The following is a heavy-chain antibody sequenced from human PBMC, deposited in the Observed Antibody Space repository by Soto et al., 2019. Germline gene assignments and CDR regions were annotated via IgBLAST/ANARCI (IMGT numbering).Heavy chain of an antibody. Sequence: GGSLRLSCAASGFPFSRYWMSWVRQAPGKGLEWVANIKQDGSEKSYVGSVKGRFTISRDNAKNSLYLQMNSLRAEDTAVYFCARDLPSISGRPGGWFDPWGQGTLVTVSS. V-gene: IGHV3-7*01. CDR1: GFPFSRYW. D-gene: IGHD6-6*01. CDR3: ARDLPSISGRPGGWFDP. J-gene: IGHJ5*02. CDR2: IKQDGSEK.